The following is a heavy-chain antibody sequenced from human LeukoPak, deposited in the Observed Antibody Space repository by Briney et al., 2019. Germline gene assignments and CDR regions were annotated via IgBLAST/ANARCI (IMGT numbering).Heavy chain of an antibody. CDR3: ATGRPWDLLNY. V-gene: IGHV1-8*01. CDR1: GDTFIIND. D-gene: IGHD1-26*01. J-gene: IGHJ4*02. Sequence: ASVKVSCKASGDTFIINDINWVRQATGQGLEWMGWMNPNSGNTGYAQKFQGRVTMTRNTSISTAYMELTDLRSEDTAVYYCATGRPWDLLNYWGQGTLVTVSS. CDR2: MNPNSGNT.